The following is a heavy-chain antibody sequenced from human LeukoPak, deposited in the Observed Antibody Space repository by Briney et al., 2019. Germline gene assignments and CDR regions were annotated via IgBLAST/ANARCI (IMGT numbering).Heavy chain of an antibody. D-gene: IGHD3-10*01. CDR2: IYHSGST. CDR1: GYSISSGYY. Sequence: SETLSLTCAVSGYSISSGYYWVWIRQPPGKGLEWIGSIYHSGSTYYNPSLKSRVTISVDTSKNQFSLKLSSVTAADTAVYYCARLTPGDYWGQGTLVTVSS. CDR3: ARLTPGDY. V-gene: IGHV4-38-2*01. J-gene: IGHJ4*02.